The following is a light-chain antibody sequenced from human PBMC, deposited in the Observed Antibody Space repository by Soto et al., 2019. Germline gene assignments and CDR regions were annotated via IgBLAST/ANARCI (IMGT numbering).Light chain of an antibody. CDR2: EVN. J-gene: IGLJ1*01. V-gene: IGLV2-8*01. CDR3: SSYAGSSNV. CDR1: SSDVGGYNY. Sequence: QSVLTQPPSASGSPGQSVSMSCTGTSSDVGGYNYVSWYQQHPGKAPKLMIYEVNKRPSGVPDRFSGSKSGNTASLTVSGLQAEDEADYYCSSYAGSSNVFGTGTKVT.